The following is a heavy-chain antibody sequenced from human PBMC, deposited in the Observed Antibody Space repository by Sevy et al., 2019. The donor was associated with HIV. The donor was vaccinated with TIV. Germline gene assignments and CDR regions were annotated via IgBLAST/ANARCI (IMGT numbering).Heavy chain of an antibody. CDR3: TRDAGYSIAWSPSDY. Sequence: GGSLRLSCAASGLTFSSHPMHWVRQAPGKGLEWVAVISSAGSNKYYADSVKGRFTISRDNPKNTLYLQMNSLRPEDTAVYYCTRDAGYSIAWSPSDYWGQGTLVTVSS. CDR1: GLTFSSHP. V-gene: IGHV3-30-3*01. J-gene: IGHJ4*02. CDR2: ISSAGSNK. D-gene: IGHD6-19*01.